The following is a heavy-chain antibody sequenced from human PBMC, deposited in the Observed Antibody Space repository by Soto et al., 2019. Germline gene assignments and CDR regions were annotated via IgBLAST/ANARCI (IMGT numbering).Heavy chain of an antibody. Sequence: EVQLLESGGGLVQPGGSLRLSCAASGFTFSSYAMSWVRQAPGKGLEWVSAISGSGGSTYYADAVKGRFTISRDNSKNTLYLQMNSLRAEDTAVYYCAKDIGMTDIYGMDVWGQGTTVTVSS. CDR1: GFTFSSYA. CDR2: ISGSGGST. V-gene: IGHV3-23*01. D-gene: IGHD3-9*01. J-gene: IGHJ6*02. CDR3: AKDIGMTDIYGMDV.